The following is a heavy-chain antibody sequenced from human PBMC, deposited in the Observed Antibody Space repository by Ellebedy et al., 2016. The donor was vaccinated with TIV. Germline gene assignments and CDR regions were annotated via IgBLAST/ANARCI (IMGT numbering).Heavy chain of an antibody. Sequence: GESLKISXAASGFTFSSYGMHWVRQAPGKGLEWVAVISYDGSNKYYADSVKGRFTISRDNSKNTLYLQMNSLRAEDTAVYYCARETTEFPEDSSGYALDYWGQGTLVTVSS. CDR2: ISYDGSNK. V-gene: IGHV3-30*03. CDR3: ARETTEFPEDSSGYALDY. D-gene: IGHD3-22*01. J-gene: IGHJ4*02. CDR1: GFTFSSYG.